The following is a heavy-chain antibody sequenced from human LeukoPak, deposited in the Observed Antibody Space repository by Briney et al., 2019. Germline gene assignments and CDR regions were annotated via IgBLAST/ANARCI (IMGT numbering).Heavy chain of an antibody. V-gene: IGHV1-2*02. CDR3: SRDEDLSPLDAFDG. Sequence: ASVKVSCKASGYTFADYYIHWVRQPHGPGLERMGWINPKNRGTNYAQKHQGRVTITLAMSITNLYMELSRQTPSDTAQSSCSRDEDLSPLDAFDGWGQGTMVTVSS. CDR2: INPKNRGT. CDR1: GYTFADYY. J-gene: IGHJ3*01.